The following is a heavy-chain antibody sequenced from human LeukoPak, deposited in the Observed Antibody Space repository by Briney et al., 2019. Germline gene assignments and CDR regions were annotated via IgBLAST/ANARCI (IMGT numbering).Heavy chain of an antibody. CDR2: IIPIVGIA. CDR1: GGTFSNYT. Sequence: GASVKVSCKAAGGTFSNYTISWVRQAPGQGLEWMGRIIPIVGIAKYAQRFQGRVTITADKSTNTAFMELSSLRSGDTAVYYCAREVYSYGYEEGLEDYHYYMDVWGKGTTVTVSS. J-gene: IGHJ6*03. V-gene: IGHV1-69*04. D-gene: IGHD5-18*01. CDR3: AREVYSYGYEEGLEDYHYYMDV.